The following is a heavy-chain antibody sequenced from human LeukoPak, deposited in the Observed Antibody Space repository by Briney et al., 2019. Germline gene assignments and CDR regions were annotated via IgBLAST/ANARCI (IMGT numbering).Heavy chain of an antibody. V-gene: IGHV3-48*01. CDR2: ISSSSSTI. J-gene: IGHJ6*02. CDR3: ARNPDSSSWYPTRYYYGMDV. D-gene: IGHD6-13*01. Sequence: PGGSLRLSCAASGFTFSSYSMNWVCQAPGKGLEWVSYISSSSSTIYYADSVKGRFTISRDNAKNSLYLQMNSLRAEDTAAYYCARNPDSSSWYPTRYYYGMDVWGQGTTVTVSS. CDR1: GFTFSSYS.